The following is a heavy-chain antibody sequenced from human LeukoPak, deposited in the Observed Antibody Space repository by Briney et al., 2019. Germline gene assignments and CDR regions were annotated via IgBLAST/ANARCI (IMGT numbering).Heavy chain of an antibody. V-gene: IGHV4-4*09. CDR2: IFTSGWT. CDR3: ATSHDVKTAPYDL. CDR1: GGTISSYY. Sequence: SETLSLTCIVSGGTISSYYWSWVRQSPGKGLEWIGYIFTSGWTDYNPSLKSRVTMSVDTSKNQLSMELRFLTAADTAVYYCATSHDVKTAPYDLWGQGTLVTVSS. D-gene: IGHD2-21*01. J-gene: IGHJ5*02.